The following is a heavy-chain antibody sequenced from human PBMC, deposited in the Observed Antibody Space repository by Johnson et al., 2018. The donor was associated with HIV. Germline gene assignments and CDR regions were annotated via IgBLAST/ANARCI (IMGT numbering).Heavy chain of an antibody. D-gene: IGHD5-12*01. Sequence: VPLVESGGGVVRPGRSLRLSCAASGFTFSNYPMHWVRQAPGKGLEWVAVISFDGSNKFYADSVKGRFTISRDNSKNTLYLQMNSLRAEDTAVYFCASGDDDGFWGQGTKVTVSS. CDR2: ISFDGSNK. CDR3: ASGDDDGF. V-gene: IGHV3-30*14. CDR1: GFTFSNYP. J-gene: IGHJ3*01.